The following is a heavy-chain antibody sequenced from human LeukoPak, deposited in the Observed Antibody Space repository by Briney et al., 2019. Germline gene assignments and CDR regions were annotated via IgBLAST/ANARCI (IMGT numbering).Heavy chain of an antibody. CDR3: ARASMRMATAGLVDY. Sequence: GGSLRLSCAASGFTFSYYSMNWVRQAPGKGLEWVSSISISNSYIYYADSVKGRFTISRDNAKNSLYLQMNSLRAEDTAVYYCARASMRMATAGLVDYWGQGTLVTVSS. CDR1: GFTFSYYS. CDR2: ISISNSYI. J-gene: IGHJ4*02. D-gene: IGHD5-24*01. V-gene: IGHV3-21*04.